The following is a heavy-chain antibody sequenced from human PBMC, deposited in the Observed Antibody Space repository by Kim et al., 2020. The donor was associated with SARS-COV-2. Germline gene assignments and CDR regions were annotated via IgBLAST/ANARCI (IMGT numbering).Heavy chain of an antibody. Sequence: SVKGRFTISRDNAKNSLYLQMNSLRDEDTAVYYCARASYSSSWYVNWFDPWGQGTLVTVSS. D-gene: IGHD6-13*01. CDR3: ARASYSSSWYVNWFDP. J-gene: IGHJ5*02. V-gene: IGHV3-48*02.